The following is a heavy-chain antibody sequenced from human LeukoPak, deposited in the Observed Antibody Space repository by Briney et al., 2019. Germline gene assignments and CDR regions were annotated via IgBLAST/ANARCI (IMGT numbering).Heavy chain of an antibody. V-gene: IGHV4-34*01. CDR1: GGSFSGYY. J-gene: IGHJ4*02. CDR2: INHSGST. CDR3: ARGRLLVVITSPFDY. D-gene: IGHD3-22*01. Sequence: PSETLSLTCAVYGGSFSGYYWSWIRQPPGKGLEWIGEINHSGSTNYNPSLKSRVTISVDTSKNQFSLKLSSVTAADTAVYYCARGRLLVVITSPFDYWGQGTLVTVSS.